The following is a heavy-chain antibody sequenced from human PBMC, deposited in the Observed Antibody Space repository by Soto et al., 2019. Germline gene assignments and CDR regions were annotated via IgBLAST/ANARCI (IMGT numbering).Heavy chain of an antibody. CDR2: IYYSGST. Sequence: QVQLQESGPGLVKPSQTLSLTCTVSGGSVSSGGYYWSWIRQHPGKGLEWIGYIYYSGSTYYNPSLKSRVTISLDTSKNQFSLKLSSVTAADTAVYYCARENLHLGFDYWGQGTLVTVSS. V-gene: IGHV4-31*03. CDR3: ARENLHLGFDY. D-gene: IGHD3-16*01. J-gene: IGHJ4*02. CDR1: GGSVSSGGYY.